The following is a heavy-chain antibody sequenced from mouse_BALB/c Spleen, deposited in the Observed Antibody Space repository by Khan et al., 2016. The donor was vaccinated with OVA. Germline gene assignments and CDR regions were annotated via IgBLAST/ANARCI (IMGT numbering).Heavy chain of an antibody. CDR1: GFTFTNSG. V-gene: IGHV1-63*02. CDR3: ARGSRNDYYFDY. J-gene: IGHJ2*01. Sequence: VKLKQSKSELVRPGTSVKMSCKAVGFTFTNSGIGGVKQRPGHGLEWIGDIHPGGKYTDYNEKFKVKTTLTADAFSSTAYMQLSSLTSEDSAIYFCARGSRNDYYFDYWGQGTTLTVSS. CDR2: IHPGGKYT.